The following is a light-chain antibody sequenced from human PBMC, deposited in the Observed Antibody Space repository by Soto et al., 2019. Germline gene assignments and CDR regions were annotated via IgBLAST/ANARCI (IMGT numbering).Light chain of an antibody. J-gene: IGLJ3*02. CDR3: SSYTKKDTLL. CDR1: SSDVGGYDP. V-gene: IGLV2-14*03. CDR2: DVT. Sequence: QSVLTQPASVSGSPGQSITISCTGTSSDVGGYDPVSWYQQHPGKAPLLIIYDVTVRRSGISRRFAGSKSDNAAPLAVSGLQPEDEADYYCSSYTKKDTLLFGGGTKLTVL.